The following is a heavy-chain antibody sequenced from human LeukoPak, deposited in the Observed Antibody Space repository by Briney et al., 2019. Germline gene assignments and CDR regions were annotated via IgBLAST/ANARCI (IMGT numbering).Heavy chain of an antibody. D-gene: IGHD3-3*01. Sequence: SETLSLTCTVSGGSINSYYWSWIRQPPGKGLEWIGYIYDSGSTNYNPSVKSQVTISIDTSKRQISLKMSSVTAADTAVYYCARAPFLEWSTSYYMDVWGKGTTVTVSS. J-gene: IGHJ6*03. CDR3: ARAPFLEWSTSYYMDV. V-gene: IGHV4-4*09. CDR1: GGSINSYY. CDR2: IYDSGST.